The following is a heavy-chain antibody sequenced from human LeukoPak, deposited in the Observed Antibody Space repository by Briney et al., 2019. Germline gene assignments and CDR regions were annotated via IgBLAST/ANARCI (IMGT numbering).Heavy chain of an antibody. D-gene: IGHD2-2*02. Sequence: ASVKVSCKASGYTFTSYDINWVRQATGQGLEWMGWMNPNSGNTGYAQKFQGRVTITADESTSTAYMELSSLRSEDTAVYYCAGYIDCSSTSCYTRWFDPWGQGTLVTVSS. J-gene: IGHJ5*02. V-gene: IGHV1-8*01. CDR3: AGYIDCSSTSCYTRWFDP. CDR2: MNPNSGNT. CDR1: GYTFTSYD.